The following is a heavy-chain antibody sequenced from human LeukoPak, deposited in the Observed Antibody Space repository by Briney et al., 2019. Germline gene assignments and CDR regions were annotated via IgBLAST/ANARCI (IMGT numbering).Heavy chain of an antibody. CDR3: ARHYVFVYGGSSFDY. V-gene: IGHV4-59*08. CDR1: GGSISGYY. CDR2: IYYSGST. J-gene: IGHJ4*02. Sequence: PSETLSLTCTVSGGSISGYYWSWIRQPPGKGLEWIGYIYYSGSTNYSPSLKSRITISVDTSKNQFSLKLSSVTAADTAVYYCARHYVFVYGGSSFDYWGQGPRSPSPQ. D-gene: IGHD2-8*01.